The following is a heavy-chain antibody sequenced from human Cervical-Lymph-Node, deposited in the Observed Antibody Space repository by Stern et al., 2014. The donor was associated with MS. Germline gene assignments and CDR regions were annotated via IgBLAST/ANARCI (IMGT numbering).Heavy chain of an antibody. CDR3: ARQRYFDY. CDR1: GYTFTSYW. CDR2: IFPGGSDI. Sequence: DVQLVDSGPEVKRPGESLKISCQASGYTFTSYWIGWVRQMPGKGLEWIAIIFPGGSDIRYSPSFQGQVPISADKSSSTAYLQWNTLKASDTAIYYCARQRYFDYWGQGTLVTVSS. J-gene: IGHJ4*02. V-gene: IGHV5-51*01.